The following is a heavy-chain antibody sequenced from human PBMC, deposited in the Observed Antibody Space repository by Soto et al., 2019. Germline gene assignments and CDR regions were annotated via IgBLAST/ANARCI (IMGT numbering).Heavy chain of an antibody. Sequence: EVQLLDSGGGLVQPGGSLRLSYAASGFTFSSYAMRWVRQAPGKGLEWVSAISGSGGSTYYADSVKGRFTISRDNSKNTVYLQMNSLRGEDTAVYYCARRGSGSYYDYWGQGTLVTVSS. J-gene: IGHJ4*02. CDR3: ARRGSGSYYDY. CDR1: GFTFSSYA. D-gene: IGHD1-26*01. CDR2: ISGSGGST. V-gene: IGHV3-23*01.